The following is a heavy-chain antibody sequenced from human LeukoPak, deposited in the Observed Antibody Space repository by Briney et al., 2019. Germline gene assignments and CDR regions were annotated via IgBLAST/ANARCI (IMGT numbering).Heavy chain of an antibody. CDR2: IYYRGST. CDR1: GVSISIGGNY. D-gene: IGHD4-17*01. J-gene: IGHJ4*02. CDR3: ASGGNGDYYFDY. V-gene: IGHV4-61*08. Sequence: SETLSLTCTVSGVSISIGGNYWNWVRQRPGRGLEWIGYIYYRGSTDYNPSLKSRVTISVDTSKNQFFLKLSSVTAADTAVYYSASGGNGDYYFDYWGQGTLVTVSS.